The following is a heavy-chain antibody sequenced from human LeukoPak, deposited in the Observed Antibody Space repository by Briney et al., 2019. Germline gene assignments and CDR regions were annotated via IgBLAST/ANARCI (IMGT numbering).Heavy chain of an antibody. D-gene: IGHD3-16*01. CDR2: ISSSSSYI. CDR3: ARGPLSYYDYVWGSCDY. Sequence: GGSLRLSCAASGFTFSSYSMNWVRQAPGKGLEWVSSISSSSSYIYYADSVKGRFTISRDNAKNSLYLQMNSLRAEDTAVYYCARGPLSYYDYVWGSCDYWGQGTLVTVSS. V-gene: IGHV3-21*01. J-gene: IGHJ4*02. CDR1: GFTFSSYS.